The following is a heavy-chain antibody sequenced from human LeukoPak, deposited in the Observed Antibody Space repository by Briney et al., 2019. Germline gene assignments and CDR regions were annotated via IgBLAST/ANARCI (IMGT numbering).Heavy chain of an antibody. Sequence: ASVKVSCKASGGTFNNYTISWVRQAPGQGLEWMGGIIPIFGTANYAQKFQGRVTITADKSTSTAYMELSSLRSEDTAVYYCARVGKGSRDAFDIWGQGTMVTVSS. D-gene: IGHD4-23*01. V-gene: IGHV1-69*06. CDR2: IIPIFGTA. J-gene: IGHJ3*02. CDR3: ARVGKGSRDAFDI. CDR1: GGTFNNYT.